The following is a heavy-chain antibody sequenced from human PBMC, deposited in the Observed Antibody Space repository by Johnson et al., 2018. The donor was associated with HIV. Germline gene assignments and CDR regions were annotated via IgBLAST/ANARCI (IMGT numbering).Heavy chain of an antibody. V-gene: IGHV3-66*01. D-gene: IGHD6-13*01. Sequence: VQLVESGGGLVQPGGSLRLSCAASGFIVSSNYMSWVRQAPGKGLEWVSVIYNSGSTYYADYVKGRFTISRDNSKNTLYLQMNSLRVEDTAVYYCAREKIAAAGLDAFDIWGQGTMVIVSS. CDR1: GFIVSSNY. CDR2: IYNSGST. J-gene: IGHJ3*02. CDR3: AREKIAAAGLDAFDI.